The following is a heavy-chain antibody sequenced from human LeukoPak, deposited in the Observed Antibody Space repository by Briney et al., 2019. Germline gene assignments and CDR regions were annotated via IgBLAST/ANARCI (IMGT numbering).Heavy chain of an antibody. D-gene: IGHD6-19*01. CDR1: GGSISSSSYY. CDR2: IYYSGST. CDR3: ARHLGYSSGWTFDY. J-gene: IGHJ4*02. Sequence: SETLSLTCTVSGGSISSSSYYWGWIRQPPGKGLEWIGSIYYSGSTYYNPSRKSRVTISVDTSKNQFSLKLSSVTAADTAVYYCARHLGYSSGWTFDYWGQGTLVTVSS. V-gene: IGHV4-39*01.